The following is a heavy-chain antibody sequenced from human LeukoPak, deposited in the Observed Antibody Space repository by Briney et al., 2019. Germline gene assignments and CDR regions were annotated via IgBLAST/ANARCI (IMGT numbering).Heavy chain of an antibody. CDR3: ARVVRGAFDI. V-gene: IGHV1-46*03. CDR2: SNPSGGST. Sequence: ASVKVSCKASGFTFTSYYMHWVRQAPGQGLEWMGISNPSGGSTSYPQKFQGRVTMTRDTSTSTVYMELSSLRSEDTAVYYCARVVRGAFDIWGQGTLVTVSS. CDR1: GFTFTSYY. J-gene: IGHJ3*02. D-gene: IGHD2-21*01.